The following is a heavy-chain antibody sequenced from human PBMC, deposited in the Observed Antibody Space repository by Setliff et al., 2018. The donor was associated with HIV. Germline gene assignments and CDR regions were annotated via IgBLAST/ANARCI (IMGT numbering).Heavy chain of an antibody. CDR1: GGSFPAYY. D-gene: IGHD4-17*01. CDR2: INYAGDT. Sequence: SETLSLTCAVYGGSFPAYYCNWIRQPPGKGLEWIGEINYAGDTTYNPSLKSRVNMFIDTSKKQFSRKVAPVTAADTVVYDCGRQHGDYALGSWGQGTRGTSPQ. CDR3: GRQHGDYALGS. J-gene: IGHJ4*02. V-gene: IGHV4-34*01.